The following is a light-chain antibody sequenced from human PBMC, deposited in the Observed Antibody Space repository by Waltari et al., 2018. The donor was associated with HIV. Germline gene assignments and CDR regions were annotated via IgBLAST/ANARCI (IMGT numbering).Light chain of an antibody. Sequence: QSALTQPPSASGSPGPSVPIPCTGTSSDVGGYNYVSWYQLHPGKAPQLMIYEVSKRPSGVPDRFSGSKSGNTASLTVSGLQSEDEADYFCASYAGSTNVFGTGTKVTVL. CDR1: SSDVGGYNY. CDR3: ASYAGSTNV. V-gene: IGLV2-8*01. J-gene: IGLJ1*01. CDR2: EVS.